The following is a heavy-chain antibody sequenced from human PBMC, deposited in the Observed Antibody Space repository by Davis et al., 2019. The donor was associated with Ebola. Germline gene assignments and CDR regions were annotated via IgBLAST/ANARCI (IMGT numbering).Heavy chain of an antibody. Sequence: PGGSLRLSCAASGFTFSSYGMHWVRQAPGKGLEWVAFIRYDGSNKYYADSVKGRFTISRDNSKNTLYLQMNSLRAEDTAVYYYARDRSIYYDFWSGYFDPWGQGTLVTVSS. J-gene: IGHJ5*02. V-gene: IGHV3-30*02. D-gene: IGHD3-3*01. CDR3: ARDRSIYYDFWSGYFDP. CDR1: GFTFSSYG. CDR2: IRYDGSNK.